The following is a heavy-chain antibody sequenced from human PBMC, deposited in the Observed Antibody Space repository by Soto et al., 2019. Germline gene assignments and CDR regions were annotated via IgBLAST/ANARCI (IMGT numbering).Heavy chain of an antibody. CDR1: GGSFSGYY. CDR2: INHSGST. V-gene: IGHV4-34*01. CDR3: ARGTRGYSSGWYDY. D-gene: IGHD6-19*01. Sequence: SETLSLTCAVYGGSFSGYYWRWIRQPPGKGLEWIGEINHSGSTNYNPSLKSRVTISVDTSKNQFSLKLSSVTAADTAVYYCARGTRGYSSGWYDYWGQGTLVTVSS. J-gene: IGHJ4*02.